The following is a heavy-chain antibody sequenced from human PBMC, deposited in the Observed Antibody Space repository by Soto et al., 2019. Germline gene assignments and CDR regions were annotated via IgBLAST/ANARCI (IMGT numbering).Heavy chain of an antibody. V-gene: IGHV3-33*01. CDR2: IWFDGSKK. CDR1: GFTFSGYG. D-gene: IGHD6-13*01. CDR3: ARDAGYSSSWSALIYYYYYGMDV. J-gene: IGHJ6*01. Sequence: SGGSLRLSCAASGFTFSGYGMHWVRQAPGKGLEWAAVIWFDGSKKQYADSVEGRFTISRDNSKNTMYLQMNSLRAEDTAVYFCARDAGYSSSWSALIYYYYYGMDVWGQGTTVTVSS.